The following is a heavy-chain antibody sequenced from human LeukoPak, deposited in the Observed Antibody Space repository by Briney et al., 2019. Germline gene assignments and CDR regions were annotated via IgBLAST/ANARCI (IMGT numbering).Heavy chain of an antibody. V-gene: IGHV3-13*01. Sequence: PGGSLRLSCAASGFTFSSYDMHWVRQATGKGLEWVSAIGTAGDTYYPGSVKGRFTISRDDSKNTLYLQISSLRVEDTAVYYCTADYPLYYYYMDVWGKGTTVTVSS. D-gene: IGHD4-11*01. CDR1: GFTFSSYD. J-gene: IGHJ6*03. CDR3: TADYPLYYYYMDV. CDR2: IGTAGDT.